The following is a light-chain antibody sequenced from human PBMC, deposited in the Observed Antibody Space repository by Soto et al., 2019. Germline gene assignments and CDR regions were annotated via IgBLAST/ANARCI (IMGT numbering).Light chain of an antibody. J-gene: IGLJ7*01. CDR2: EVS. Sequence: QSALTQPASVSGSPGQSITISCTGTSSDVGGYNLVSWYQQHPGKAPKHMISEVSKRPSGISDRFSGSKSGSTASLTISGLQAEDEADYYCCSYAGTSTHTVFGGGTQLTVL. CDR1: SSDVGGYNL. CDR3: CSYAGTSTHTV. V-gene: IGLV2-23*02.